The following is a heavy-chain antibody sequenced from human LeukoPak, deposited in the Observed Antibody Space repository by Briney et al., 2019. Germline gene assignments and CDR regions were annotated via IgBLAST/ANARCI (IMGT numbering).Heavy chain of an antibody. J-gene: IGHJ5*02. D-gene: IGHD7-27*01. CDR2: ISSNSRST. Sequence: PGGSLRLSCAASGFTFSSDSMNWVRQAPGKGLEWVSSISSNSRSTYYADSVKGRFTVSGDNAENSLYLQMNSLRAEDTAVYYCARSLTGDLDWFDPWGRGTLVAVSS. V-gene: IGHV3-21*01. CDR3: ARSLTGDLDWFDP. CDR1: GFTFSSDS.